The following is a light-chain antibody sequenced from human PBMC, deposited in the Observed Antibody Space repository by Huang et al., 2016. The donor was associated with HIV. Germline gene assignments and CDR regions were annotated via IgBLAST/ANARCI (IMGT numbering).Light chain of an antibody. V-gene: IGKV3-15*01. CDR1: RSVGRN. Sequence: EIVMTQSPATLPVSPGGRVTLSCRGSRSVGRNLAWYQQRPGQAPRLLIYDTSTRATGIPVRFSGSGSGTEFTLTISTLQSEDFAVYYCQQYNNWPPWTFGQGTKVEIK. CDR2: DTS. J-gene: IGKJ1*01. CDR3: QQYNNWPPWT.